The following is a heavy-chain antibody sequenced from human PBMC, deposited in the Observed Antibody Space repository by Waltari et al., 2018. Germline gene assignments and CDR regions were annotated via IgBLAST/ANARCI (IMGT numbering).Heavy chain of an antibody. Sequence: EVQLVQSGAEVKKPGATVKISCKASGYTFTDYYMHWVQQAPGKGLEWMGRVDPEDGEAIYAENVQGKVTRTADTSTDTAYMELSSLRSEDTAVYYCATYPGPTHDAFDIWGQGTMVTVSS. V-gene: IGHV1-69-2*01. CDR2: VDPEDGEA. J-gene: IGHJ3*02. CDR1: GYTFTDYY. D-gene: IGHD7-27*01. CDR3: ATYPGPTHDAFDI.